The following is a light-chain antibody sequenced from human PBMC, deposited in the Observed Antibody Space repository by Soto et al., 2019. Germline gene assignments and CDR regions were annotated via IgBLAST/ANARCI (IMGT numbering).Light chain of an antibody. CDR1: SSDVGSYNL. J-gene: IGLJ3*02. CDR3: CSYAGSFHWV. V-gene: IGLV2-23*02. Sequence: QSALTQPASVSGSPGQSITISCTGTSSDVGSYNLVSWYQQHPGKAPKLMIYEVSKRPSGVSNRFSGSKSGNTASLTISGLQAEDEADYYCCSYAGSFHWVLGGGTQLTVL. CDR2: EVS.